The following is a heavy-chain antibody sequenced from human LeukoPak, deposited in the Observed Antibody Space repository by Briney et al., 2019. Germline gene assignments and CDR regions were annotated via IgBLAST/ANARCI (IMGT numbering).Heavy chain of an antibody. V-gene: IGHV3-7*04. CDR3: AWGMDV. CDR1: GFISSSYW. CDR2: IRHDGREK. J-gene: IGHJ6*02. Sequence: GGSLRLSCAASGFISSSYWMTWVRQAPGKAPEWVANIRHDGREKYYVGSVKGRFIISRDNAKNSLYLQMNSLRLEDTAIYYCAWGMDVWGQGTTVTVSS.